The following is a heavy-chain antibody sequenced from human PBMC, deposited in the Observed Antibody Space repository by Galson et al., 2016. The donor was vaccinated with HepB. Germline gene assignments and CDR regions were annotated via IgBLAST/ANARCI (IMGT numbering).Heavy chain of an antibody. D-gene: IGHD2-15*01. Sequence: SLRLSCAASGFTFGSYGMHWVRQAPGKGLEWVAVIAYDGINKYHADSVKGRFTISRDNSKNTLYLQMDSLRAEDTAVYYCAKTGSGGGWDYFDYWGQGTLVTVSS. CDR3: AKTGSGGGWDYFDY. CDR1: GFTFGSYG. CDR2: IAYDGINK. J-gene: IGHJ4*02. V-gene: IGHV3-30*18.